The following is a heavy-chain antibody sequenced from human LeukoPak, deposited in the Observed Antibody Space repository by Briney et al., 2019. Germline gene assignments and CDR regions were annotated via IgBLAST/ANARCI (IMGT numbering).Heavy chain of an antibody. V-gene: IGHV4-39*07. D-gene: IGHD1-26*01. Sequence: TSETLSLTCTVSGGSISSSSYYWGWIRQPPGKGLEWIGSIYYSGSTHYNPSLKSRVTISVDTSKNQFSLKLSSVTAADTAVYYCARAHSGRYAFDIWGQGTMVTVSS. CDR3: ARAHSGRYAFDI. J-gene: IGHJ3*02. CDR2: IYYSGST. CDR1: GGSISSSSYY.